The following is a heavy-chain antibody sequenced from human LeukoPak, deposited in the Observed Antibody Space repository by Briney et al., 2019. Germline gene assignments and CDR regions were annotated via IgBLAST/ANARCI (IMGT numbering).Heavy chain of an antibody. D-gene: IGHD1-26*01. J-gene: IGHJ4*02. CDR3: AKDHDGSYGFDY. CDR2: ISSSSSYI. Sequence: GGSLRLSCAASGFTFSSYSMNWVRQAPGKGLEWVSSISSSSSYIYYADSVKGRFTISRDNSKNTLYLQMNSLRAEDTAVYYCAKDHDGSYGFDYWGQGTLVTVSS. V-gene: IGHV3-21*04. CDR1: GFTFSSYS.